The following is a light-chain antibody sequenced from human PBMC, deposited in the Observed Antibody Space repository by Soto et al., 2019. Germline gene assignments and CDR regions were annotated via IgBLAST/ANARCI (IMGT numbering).Light chain of an antibody. CDR3: STYVGNNSYV. Sequence: QSVLTQPPSASGSPGQSVTISCTGTSSDVGGYNYVSWYQHHPGKAPKLIIYEVYKRPSGVPDRFSGSKSRNTAALTVSWLQAEDEAEYYCSTYVGNNSYVFGPGTKLTVL. CDR1: SSDVGGYNY. V-gene: IGLV2-8*01. CDR2: EVY. J-gene: IGLJ1*01.